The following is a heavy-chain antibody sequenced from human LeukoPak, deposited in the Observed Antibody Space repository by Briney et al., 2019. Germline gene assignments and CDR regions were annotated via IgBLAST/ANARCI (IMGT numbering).Heavy chain of an antibody. D-gene: IGHD5-12*01. CDR2: INHSGST. CDR1: GGSFSGYY. Sequence: SETLSLTCAVYGGSFSGYYWSWIRQPPGKGLEWIGEINHSGSTNYNPSLKSRVTISVDTSKNQFSLKLSSVTAADTAVYYCAGAVATTHDFDYWGQGTLVTVSS. J-gene: IGHJ4*02. CDR3: AGAVATTHDFDY. V-gene: IGHV4-34*01.